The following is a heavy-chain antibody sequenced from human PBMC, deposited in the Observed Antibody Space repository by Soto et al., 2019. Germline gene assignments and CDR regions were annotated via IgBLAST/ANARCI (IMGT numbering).Heavy chain of an antibody. Sequence: SHTLSLTCDISGNSVSSNSAALNFIIQTPSRGLEWLGRTYYMSKWYINYAVSVKSRITVNPDTSKNQFSLQLNSVTPEDTAVYYCARGSWDDVTGHYYMDVWGKGTTVTVSS. CDR1: GNSVSSNSAA. CDR2: TYYMSKWYI. CDR3: ARGSWDDVTGHYYMDV. D-gene: IGHD1-1*01. J-gene: IGHJ6*03. V-gene: IGHV6-1*01.